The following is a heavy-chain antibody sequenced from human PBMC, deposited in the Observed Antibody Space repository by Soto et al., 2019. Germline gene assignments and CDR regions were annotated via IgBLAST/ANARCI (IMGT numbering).Heavy chain of an antibody. CDR2: MNPNSGNT. V-gene: IGHV1-8*02. Sequence: ASVKVSCKASGGTFGGYGLSWMRQAPGQGLEWMGWMNPNSGNTGYAQKFQGRVTMTRNTSIRTAYIDLSSLSSDDTAVYYCARVMLGGHSDYWGQGTLVTVSS. CDR1: GGTFGGYG. J-gene: IGHJ4*02. CDR3: ARVMLGGHSDY. D-gene: IGHD2-15*01.